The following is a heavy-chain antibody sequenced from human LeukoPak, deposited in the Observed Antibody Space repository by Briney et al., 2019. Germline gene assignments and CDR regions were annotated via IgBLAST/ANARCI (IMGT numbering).Heavy chain of an antibody. D-gene: IGHD4-17*01. Sequence: KPSETLSLTCTVSGGSVSSGSYYWSWIRQPPGKGLEWIGYIYYSGSTNYNPSLKSRVTISVDTSKNQFSLKLSSVTAADMAVYYCAREGLYGDYVWSLDYWGQGTLVTVSS. V-gene: IGHV4-61*01. J-gene: IGHJ4*02. CDR2: IYYSGST. CDR3: AREGLYGDYVWSLDY. CDR1: GGSVSSGSYY.